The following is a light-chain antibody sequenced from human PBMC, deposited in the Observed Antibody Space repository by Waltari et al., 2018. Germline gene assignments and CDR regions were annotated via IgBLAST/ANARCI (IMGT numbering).Light chain of an antibody. CDR3: QVWDTISDHVV. J-gene: IGLJ3*02. CDR2: DDT. Sequence: SYVLTQPPSVSVAPGETARITCGGDNIGIKTVHWYQQKPGQAPVLVVFDDTDRPSEIPERFSGSTGTLTISRVEAGDEADYYCQVWDTISDHVVFGGGTRLTVL. CDR1: NIGIKT. V-gene: IGLV3-21*01.